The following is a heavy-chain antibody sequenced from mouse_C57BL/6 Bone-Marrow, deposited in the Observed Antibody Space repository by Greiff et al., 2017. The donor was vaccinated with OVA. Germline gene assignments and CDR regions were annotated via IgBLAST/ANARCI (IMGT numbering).Heavy chain of an antibody. V-gene: IGHV1-80*01. D-gene: IGHD2-3*01. CDR1: GYAFSSYW. CDR3: ARAGDGSNLYWYFDV. CDR2: IYPGDGDT. J-gene: IGHJ1*03. Sequence: LQQSGASVKISCKASGYAFSSYWMNWVKQRPGKGLEWIGQIYPGDGDTNYNGKFKGKATLTADKSSSTAYMQLSSLTSEDSAVYFCARAGDGSNLYWYFDVWGTGTTVTVSS.